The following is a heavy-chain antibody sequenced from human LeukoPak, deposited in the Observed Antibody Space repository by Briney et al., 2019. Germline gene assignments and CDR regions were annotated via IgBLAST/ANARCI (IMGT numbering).Heavy chain of an antibody. CDR1: GFTFSNSW. CDR2: IKHDGSEK. J-gene: IGHJ4*02. V-gene: IGHV3-7*01. D-gene: IGHD3-10*01. CDR3: ARDYASGSYVDY. Sequence: GGSLRLSCAASGFTFSNSWMSWVRQAPGKGLEWVANIKHDGSEKYYVDSVKGRVTISRDNAKNSLYLQVNSLRAEDTAVYYCARDYASGSYVDYWGQGTLVTVSS.